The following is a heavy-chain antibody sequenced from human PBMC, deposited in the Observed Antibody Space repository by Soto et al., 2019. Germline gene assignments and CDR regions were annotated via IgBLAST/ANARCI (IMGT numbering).Heavy chain of an antibody. D-gene: IGHD2-15*01. Sequence: QVQLVQSGAEVKKPGSSVKVSCKASGSTFSRFAISWVRQAPGQGLEWMGGIIPLFGTANSAQNFQDSVTISADESTTTASMELSSLRSEDTALYYCALTKEDYCSGGGCYPGAFDIWGQGTLVTVSS. CDR1: GSTFSRFA. J-gene: IGHJ3*02. V-gene: IGHV1-69*01. CDR3: ALTKEDYCSGGGCYPGAFDI. CDR2: IIPLFGTA.